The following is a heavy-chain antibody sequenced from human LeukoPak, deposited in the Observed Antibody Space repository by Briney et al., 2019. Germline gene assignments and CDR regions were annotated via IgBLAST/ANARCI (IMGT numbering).Heavy chain of an antibody. Sequence: SETLSLTCTVSGGSISSYYWSWIRQPPGKGLEYIGYIYYSGSTNYNPSLKSRLTISVDTSKNQFSLKLSSVTAADTAVYYCARRAGAYSHPYDYWGQGSLVTVSS. CDR3: ARRAGAYSHPYDY. V-gene: IGHV4-59*01. CDR2: IYYSGST. CDR1: GGSISSYY. D-gene: IGHD4/OR15-4a*01. J-gene: IGHJ4*02.